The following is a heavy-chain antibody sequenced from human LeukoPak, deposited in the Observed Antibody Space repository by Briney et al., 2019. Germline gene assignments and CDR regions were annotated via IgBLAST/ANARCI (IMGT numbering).Heavy chain of an antibody. Sequence: ASVKVSCKASGYTFTDYYMHWVRQAPGQGLEWMGWINTNTGNPTYAQGFTGRFVFSLDTSVSTAYLQISSLKAEDTAVYYCARGVSSSWYPVGYWGQGTLVTVSS. CDR1: GYTFTDYY. CDR2: INTNTGNP. V-gene: IGHV7-4-1*02. D-gene: IGHD6-13*01. J-gene: IGHJ4*02. CDR3: ARGVSSSWYPVGY.